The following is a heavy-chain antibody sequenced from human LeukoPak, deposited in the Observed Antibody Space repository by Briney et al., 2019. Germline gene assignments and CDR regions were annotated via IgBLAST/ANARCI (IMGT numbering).Heavy chain of an antibody. V-gene: IGHV3-23*01. CDR1: GFTFSTYA. Sequence: GGSLRLSCAASGFTFSTYAMSWVRQAPGKGLEWVSSISGSATNTYYADSVKGRFTISRDNAKNSLYLQMNSLRAEDTAVYYCARGKEVITMLRGLKPGYYFDYWGQGTLVTVSS. CDR2: ISGSATNT. D-gene: IGHD3-10*01. J-gene: IGHJ4*02. CDR3: ARGKEVITMLRGLKPGYYFDY.